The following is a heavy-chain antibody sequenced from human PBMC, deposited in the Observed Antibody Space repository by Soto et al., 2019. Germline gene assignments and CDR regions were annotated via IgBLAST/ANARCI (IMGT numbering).Heavy chain of an antibody. V-gene: IGHV3-7*03. CDR2: INQDGSEK. J-gene: IGHJ5*02. CDR1: GFTLRTYW. Sequence: GGSLRLSCAASGFTLRTYWMSWVRQTPGKGLEWVAKINQDGSEKYYVDSLKGRFTVSRDNSKNSLYLQMNSLRGEDTAVYYCARLSGSRNSYIYNWSDPLGQGTPVTV. CDR3: ARLSGSRNSYIYNWSDP. D-gene: IGHD3-16*01.